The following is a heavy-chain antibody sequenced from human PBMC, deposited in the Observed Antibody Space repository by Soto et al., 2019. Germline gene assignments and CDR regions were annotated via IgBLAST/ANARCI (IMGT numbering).Heavy chain of an antibody. J-gene: IGHJ4*02. CDR2: IYWDDDP. V-gene: IGHV2-5*02. CDR1: GVSLSTGGVG. D-gene: IGHD2-15*01. Sequence: QITLKESGPTLVKPTQTLTLTCNVSGVSLSTGGVGVGWIRQPPGKALEWLALIYWDDDPRSSPSLKSRLTIPKDTSKTPVVLTMTNMAPEDTATYYCAHMRAAKFGYWAQGTLVTVSS. CDR3: AHMRAAKFGY.